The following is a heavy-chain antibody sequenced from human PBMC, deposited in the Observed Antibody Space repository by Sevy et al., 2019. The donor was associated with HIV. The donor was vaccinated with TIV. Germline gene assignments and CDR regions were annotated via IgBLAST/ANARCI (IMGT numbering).Heavy chain of an antibody. D-gene: IGHD6-13*01. CDR2: IRSKIFGGTT. CDR3: TRDQWQQVVRPHCDN. J-gene: IGHJ4*02. Sequence: GGSLRLSCTGSGFTFGDYAVSWVRQAPGKGLEWVGLIRSKIFGGTTEFAASVKGRFTISRDDSKSIAYLEMNSLKSEDTAVYYCTRDQWQQVVRPHCDNWGQGTLVTVSS. CDR1: GFTFGDYA. V-gene: IGHV3-49*04.